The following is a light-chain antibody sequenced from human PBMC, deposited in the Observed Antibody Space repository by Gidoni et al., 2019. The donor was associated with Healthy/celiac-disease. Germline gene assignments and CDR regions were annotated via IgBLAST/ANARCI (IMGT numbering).Light chain of an antibody. CDR3: QQYDNLLLT. J-gene: IGKJ4*01. V-gene: IGKV1-33*01. CDR2: DAS. Sequence: DIQLTQSPSSLSASVGDRVTITCQASQDISNYINWYQQKPGKATQLLIYDASNLETGAQSRFSGSGSGTDFPFTISSLQPEDIATYYCQQYDNLLLTFGGGTKVEIK. CDR1: QDISNY.